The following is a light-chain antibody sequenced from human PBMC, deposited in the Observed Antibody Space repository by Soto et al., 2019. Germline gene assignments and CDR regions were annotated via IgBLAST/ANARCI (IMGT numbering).Light chain of an antibody. CDR3: ATWDSNVV. CDR1: SGHSSYI. CDR2: LEGSGSY. V-gene: IGLV4-60*03. Sequence: QSVLTQSSSASASLGSSVKLTCTLSSGHSSYIIAWHQQQPGKAPRYLMKLEGSGSYNKGSGVPDRFSGSSSGADRYLTITNLQSEDEADYYCATWDSNVVYGEGTKLTVL. J-gene: IGLJ2*01.